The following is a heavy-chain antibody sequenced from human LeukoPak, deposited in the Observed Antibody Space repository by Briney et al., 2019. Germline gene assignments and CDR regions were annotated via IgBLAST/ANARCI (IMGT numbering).Heavy chain of an antibody. D-gene: IGHD3-9*01. CDR2: IVVGSGNT. CDR3: AADSPSYDILTGHYYYYMDV. V-gene: IGHV1-58*02. Sequence: GTSVKVSCKASGFTFTSSAMQWVRQARGQRLEWIGWIVVGSGNTNYAQKFQERVTITRDMSTSTAYMELSSLRSEDTAVYYRAADSPSYDILTGHYYYYMDVWGKGTTVTVSS. CDR1: GFTFTSSA. J-gene: IGHJ6*03.